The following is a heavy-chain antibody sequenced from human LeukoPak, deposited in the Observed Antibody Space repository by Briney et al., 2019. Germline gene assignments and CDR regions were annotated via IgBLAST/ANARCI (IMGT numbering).Heavy chain of an antibody. CDR1: GGSISSYY. D-gene: IGHD3-22*01. V-gene: IGHV4-59*08. J-gene: IGHJ4*02. Sequence: PSETLSPTCTVSGGSISSYYWSWIRQPPGKGLEWIGYIYYSGSTNYNPSLKSRVTISVDTSKNQFSLKLSSVTAADTAVYYCARQDYDPTFDYWGQGTLVTVSS. CDR3: ARQDYDPTFDY. CDR2: IYYSGST.